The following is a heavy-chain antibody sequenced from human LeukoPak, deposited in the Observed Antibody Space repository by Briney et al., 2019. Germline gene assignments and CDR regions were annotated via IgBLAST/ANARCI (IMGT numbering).Heavy chain of an antibody. CDR2: ISGDGVST. CDR3: ASTGYYYDSSGYFTY. J-gene: IGHJ4*02. CDR1: GFTFDDYA. D-gene: IGHD3-22*01. V-gene: IGHV3-43*02. Sequence: PGGSLRLSCAASGFTFDDYAMHWVRQAPGKGLEWVSLISGDGVSTYYADSVKGRFTISRDNSKNSLYLQMNSLRTEDTAFYYCASTGYYYDSSGYFTYWGQGTLVTVSS.